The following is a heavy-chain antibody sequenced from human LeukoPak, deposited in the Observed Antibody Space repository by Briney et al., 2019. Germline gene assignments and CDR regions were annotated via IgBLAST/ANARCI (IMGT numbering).Heavy chain of an antibody. CDR3: ARDLRIVEPADCRFDP. D-gene: IGHD3-22*01. V-gene: IGHV1-18*04. Sequence: ASVKVSCKAFGYLFPTSALSWVRQVSGQGLEWMGWISAYNGDTEYAHKFQGRFTMTTDTLTSTAYMELTNLTSDDTAVYFCARDLRIVEPADCRFDPWGQGTLVTVSS. CDR1: GYLFPTSA. J-gene: IGHJ5*02. CDR2: ISAYNGDT.